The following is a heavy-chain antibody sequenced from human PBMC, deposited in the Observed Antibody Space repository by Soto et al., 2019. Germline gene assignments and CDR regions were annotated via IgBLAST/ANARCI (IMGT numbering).Heavy chain of an antibody. D-gene: IGHD4-4*01. CDR3: ARSPTTHSNSWFFDL. CDR1: GFTFGDYA. J-gene: IGHJ2*01. CDR2: INWNGGST. V-gene: IGHV3-20*01. Sequence: EVQLVETGGGVVRPGGSLRLSCAASGFTFGDYAMSWVRQAPGTGLEWVSSINWNGGSTYYAESLRVRFTISRDSAKNSLYLQMNILSAEDTALYHCARSPTTHSNSWFFDLWGRGTMVTVSS.